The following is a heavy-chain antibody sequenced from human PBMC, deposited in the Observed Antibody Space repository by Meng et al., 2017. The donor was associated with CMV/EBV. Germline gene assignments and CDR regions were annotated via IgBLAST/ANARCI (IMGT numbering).Heavy chain of an antibody. V-gene: IGHV3-30-3*01. D-gene: IGHD1-1*01. CDR2: ISYDGSNK. J-gene: IGHJ6*02. CDR3: ARVGALPTFYGMDV. Sequence: GESLKISCAASGFTFSSYAMHWVRQAPGKGLEWVAVISYDGSNKYYADSGKGRFTISRDNSKNTLYLQMNSLRAEDTAVYYCARVGALPTFYGMDVWGQGTTVTVSS. CDR1: GFTFSSYA.